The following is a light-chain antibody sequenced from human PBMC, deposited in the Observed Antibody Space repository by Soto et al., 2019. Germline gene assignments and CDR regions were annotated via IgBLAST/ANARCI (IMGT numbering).Light chain of an antibody. J-gene: IGKJ3*01. CDR2: AAS. CDR1: QSISSY. CDR3: QQSYSTPFT. V-gene: IGKV1-39*01. Sequence: DIQMTKSPSSLSASVGDRVTITCRASQSISSYLNWYQQKPGKAPKLLIYAASSLQSGVPSRFSGSGSGTDFTPTISSLQPEDFATYYCQQSYSTPFTFGPGTKVDIK.